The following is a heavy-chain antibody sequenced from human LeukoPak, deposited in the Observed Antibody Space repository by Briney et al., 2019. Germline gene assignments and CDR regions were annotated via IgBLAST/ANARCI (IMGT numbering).Heavy chain of an antibody. CDR2: INPSGGST. D-gene: IGHD3-22*01. J-gene: IGHJ3*01. V-gene: IGHV1-46*01. Sequence: ASVKVSCKASGYTFTSYYMHWVRQAPGQGLEWMGIINPSGGSTSYAQKFQGRVTISVDTSKKQFSLKLNSVAAADTAVYYCARAGHWGSDIYDSSGYSDAFDVWGRGTMVTVSS. CDR3: ARAGHWGSDIYDSSGYSDAFDV. CDR1: GYTFTSYY.